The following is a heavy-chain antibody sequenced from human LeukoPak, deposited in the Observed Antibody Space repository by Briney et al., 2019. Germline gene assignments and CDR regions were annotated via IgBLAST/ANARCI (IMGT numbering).Heavy chain of an antibody. D-gene: IGHD2-21*02. J-gene: IGHJ5*02. V-gene: IGHV1-18*01. Sequence: ASVKVSCKASGYTFNTYGISWVRQAPGQRPEWMGWINTDNGNTKYAQKFQGRVTMTTDTSTSTAYTELSSLRSDDTAVYYCARKGCTGDCYRFDPWGQGTLVTVSS. CDR2: INTDNGNT. CDR1: GYTFNTYG. CDR3: ARKGCTGDCYRFDP.